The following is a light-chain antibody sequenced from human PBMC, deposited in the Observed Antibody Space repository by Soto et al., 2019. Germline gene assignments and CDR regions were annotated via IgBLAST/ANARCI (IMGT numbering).Light chain of an antibody. J-gene: IGKJ1*01. Sequence: ETLLTQSPGTLSLSPGEGATLSCRASQSVSASYLAWYQQKPGQAPRLLIYGASTRATGIPDRFSGSGSGTDFTLTISRLEPEDFAVYYCQQYGSSPRTFGRGTKVDIK. CDR3: QQYGSSPRT. V-gene: IGKV3-20*01. CDR2: GAS. CDR1: QSVSASY.